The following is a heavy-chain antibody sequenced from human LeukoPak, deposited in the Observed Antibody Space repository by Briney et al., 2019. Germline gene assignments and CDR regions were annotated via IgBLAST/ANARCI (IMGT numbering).Heavy chain of an antibody. D-gene: IGHD1-26*01. CDR1: GYSFTSYW. V-gene: IGHV5-51*01. CDR3: ARGSGSYYPYYYYMDV. J-gene: IGHJ6*03. CDR2: IYPGDSDT. Sequence: GESLKISCKGSGYSFTSYWIGWVRQMPGKGLEWMGIIYPGDSDTRYSPSFQGQVTISADQSISSAYLQWSSLKASDTAMYYCARGSGSYYPYYYYMDVWGKGTTVTVSS.